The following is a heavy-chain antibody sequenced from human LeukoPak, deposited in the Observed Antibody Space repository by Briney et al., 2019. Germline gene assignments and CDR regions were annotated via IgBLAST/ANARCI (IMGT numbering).Heavy chain of an antibody. CDR2: IVPIFGTA. Sequence: SVKVSCKASGGTFSSYAISWVRQAPGQGLEWMGGIVPIFGTANYAQKFQGRVTITADESTSTAYMELSSLRSEDTAVYYCARDLGYCGGDCYSYWGQGTLVTVSS. V-gene: IGHV1-69*01. CDR3: ARDLGYCGGDCYSY. J-gene: IGHJ4*02. CDR1: GGTFSSYA. D-gene: IGHD2-21*02.